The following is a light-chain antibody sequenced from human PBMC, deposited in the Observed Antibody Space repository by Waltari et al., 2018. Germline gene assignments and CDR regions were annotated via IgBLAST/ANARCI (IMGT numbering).Light chain of an antibody. Sequence: QSVLTQPPSMSEAPRQRVTISCSGSTSNIGKNPVSWYQQLPGKAPKFLIYYIDLKPSWVPALFSGSKCGTSASLTISELQSEDEADYFCASWDDSLNGPVFGGGTKVTVL. J-gene: IGLJ3*02. CDR3: ASWDDSLNGPV. CDR1: TSNIGKNP. V-gene: IGLV1-36*01. CDR2: YID.